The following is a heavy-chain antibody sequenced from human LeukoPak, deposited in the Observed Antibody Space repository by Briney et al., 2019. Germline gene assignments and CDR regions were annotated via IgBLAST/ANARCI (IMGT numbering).Heavy chain of an antibody. Sequence: PSQTLSLTCAVSGGSISSGGYSWSWIRQPPGKGLEWIGYIYHSGSTYYNPSLKSRVTISVDTSKNQFSLKLSSVTAADTAVYYCARGRRWFDPWGQGTLVTVSS. D-gene: IGHD1-14*01. CDR1: GGSISSGGYS. J-gene: IGHJ5*02. CDR3: ARGRRWFDP. V-gene: IGHV4-30-2*01. CDR2: IYHSGST.